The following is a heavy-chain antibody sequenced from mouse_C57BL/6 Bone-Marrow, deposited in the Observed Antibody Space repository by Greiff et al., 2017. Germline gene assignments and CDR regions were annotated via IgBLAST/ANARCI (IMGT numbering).Heavy chain of an antibody. CDR2: IDPSDSYT. Sequence: VQLQQPGAELVKPGASVKLSCKASGYTFTSYWMQWVKQRPGQGLEWIGEIDPSDSYTNYNQKFKGKATLTVDTSSSTAYMQLSSLTSEDSAVYYCARKEGSWYAMDYWGQGTSVTVSS. CDR3: ARKEGSWYAMDY. J-gene: IGHJ4*01. CDR1: GYTFTSYW. V-gene: IGHV1-50*01. D-gene: IGHD1-1*01.